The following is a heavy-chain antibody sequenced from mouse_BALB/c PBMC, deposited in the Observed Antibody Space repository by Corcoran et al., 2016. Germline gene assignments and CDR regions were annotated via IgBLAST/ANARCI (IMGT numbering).Heavy chain of an antibody. CDR3: ARSYYGSSYYAMDY. Sequence: QVALKEAGTGILQPSQTLSLTCSFSGVSLSTSRVRASGIRQPSGKGLEWLAHLEWDDDKRYNPSLKSRLTISKDTFSNQVFLKITSVDTVDTATYYWARSYYGSSYYAMDYWGQGTAVTVSS. CDR1: GVSLSTSRVR. V-gene: IGHV8-12*01. D-gene: IGHD1-1*01. J-gene: IGHJ4*01. CDR2: LEWDDDK.